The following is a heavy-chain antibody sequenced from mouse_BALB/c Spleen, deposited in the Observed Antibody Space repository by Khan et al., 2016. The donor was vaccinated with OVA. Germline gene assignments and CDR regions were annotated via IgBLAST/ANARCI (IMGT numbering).Heavy chain of an antibody. CDR1: GYSITSNYA. J-gene: IGHJ4*01. V-gene: IGHV3-2*02. CDR3: ARKNYYGYAVDY. CDR2: ISYSGHT. Sequence: EVQLQESGPGLVKPSQSLSLTCTVTGYSITSNYAWNWIRQFPGNKLEWMGYISYSGHTSYNPSLKSRISITRDTSKNQFFLQLNSVTTEDTATYDCARKNYYGYAVDYWGQGTSVTVSS. D-gene: IGHD1-1*01.